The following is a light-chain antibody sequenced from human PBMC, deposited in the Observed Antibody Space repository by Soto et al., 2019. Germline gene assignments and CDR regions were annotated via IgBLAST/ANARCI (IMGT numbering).Light chain of an antibody. CDR1: QSVSSN. Sequence: MVLTPSRGTLSLSPVASATLSCRASQSVSSNLAWYQQKPGQAPRLLIYGASTRASGIPTRFSGSGSGTQFTLTISSLQSEDFAVYYCQQYKNWPPCTFGQGTKVDI. J-gene: IGKJ1*01. CDR2: GAS. CDR3: QQYKNWPPCT. V-gene: IGKV3-15*01.